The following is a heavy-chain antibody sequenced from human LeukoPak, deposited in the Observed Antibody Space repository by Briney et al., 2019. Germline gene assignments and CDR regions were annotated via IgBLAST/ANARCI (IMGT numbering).Heavy chain of an antibody. Sequence: GGSLRLSCAASGFTFSSYAMHWVRQAPGKGLEWVAVISYDGSNKYYADSVKGRFTISRDNSKNTLYLQMNSLRAEDTAVYYCARDPEKLIAAAGTQIDNWGQGTLVTVSS. J-gene: IGHJ4*02. CDR3: ARDPEKLIAAAGTQIDN. D-gene: IGHD6-13*01. CDR1: GFTFSSYA. V-gene: IGHV3-30*04. CDR2: ISYDGSNK.